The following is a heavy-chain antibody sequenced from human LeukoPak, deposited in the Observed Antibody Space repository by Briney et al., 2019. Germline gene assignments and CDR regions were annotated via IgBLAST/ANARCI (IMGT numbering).Heavy chain of an antibody. CDR1: GGSISSGSYY. D-gene: IGHD3-22*01. CDR2: IYRSGST. Sequence: TLSLTCTVSGGSISSGSYYWSWVRQPAGRGVEWVGRIYRSGSTNYNPSLKSRVTISVDTSKNQFSLKLSSVTAADTAVYYCARSQYYYDSSGFSAFDIWGQGTMVTVSS. J-gene: IGHJ3*02. CDR3: ARSQYYYDSSGFSAFDI. V-gene: IGHV4-61*02.